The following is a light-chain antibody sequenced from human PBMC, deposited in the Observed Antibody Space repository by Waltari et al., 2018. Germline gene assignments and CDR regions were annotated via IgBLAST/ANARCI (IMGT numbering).Light chain of an antibody. CDR2: RDT. Sequence: SYVLTQPPSMSVAPGQTATLVCGGANIGRKSVHWYQQKPGQAPVLVVYRDTDRPSGIAERFSGSNSGNTATLSIGRVEAGDEATYYCQVWDVNIYDFVFGTGTTVTVL. J-gene: IGLJ1*01. CDR3: QVWDVNIYDFV. CDR1: NIGRKS. V-gene: IGLV3-21*02.